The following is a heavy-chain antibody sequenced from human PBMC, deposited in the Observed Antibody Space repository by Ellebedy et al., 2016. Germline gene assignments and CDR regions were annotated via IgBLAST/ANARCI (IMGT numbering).Heavy chain of an antibody. CDR3: ARGAIAVAGTSHAFDI. CDR1: GGSFSGYY. J-gene: IGHJ3*02. CDR2: INHSGST. D-gene: IGHD6-19*01. V-gene: IGHV4-34*01. Sequence: SETLSLTCAVYGGSFSGYYWSWIRQPPGKGLEWIGEINHSGSTNYNPSLKSRVTISVDTSKNQFSLKLSSVTAADTAVYYCARGAIAVAGTSHAFDIWGQGTMVTVSS.